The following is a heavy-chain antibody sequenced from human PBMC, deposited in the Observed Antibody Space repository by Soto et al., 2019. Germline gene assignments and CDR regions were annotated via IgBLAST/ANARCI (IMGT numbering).Heavy chain of an antibody. CDR3: ARDSSSGLRDYYGMDV. D-gene: IGHD6-6*01. CDR2: ISSSGSTI. CDR1: GFTFSDYY. Sequence: QVQLVESGGGLVKPGGSLRLSCAASGFTFSDYYMSWIRQAPGKGLEWVSYISSSGSTIYYADSVKGRFTISRDNAKNXLYLQMNSLRAEDTAVYYCARDSSSGLRDYYGMDVWGQGTTVTVSS. J-gene: IGHJ6*02. V-gene: IGHV3-11*01.